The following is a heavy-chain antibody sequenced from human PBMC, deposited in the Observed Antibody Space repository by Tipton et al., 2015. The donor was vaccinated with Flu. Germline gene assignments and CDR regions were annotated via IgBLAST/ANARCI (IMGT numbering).Heavy chain of an antibody. D-gene: IGHD2-2*01. CDR2: FDPEDGET. CDR3: ATGVYCSTEYCSFDF. CDR1: GKRITELS. Sequence: QLVQSGAEVKKPGASVKVSCKVSGKRITELSIHWVRQAPGKGPEWMGGFDPEDGETIYAQNVQGRVTMNEGTSPDTAYMELSSLTSEDTAVYYCATGVYCSTEYCSFDFWGQGTLVTVS. V-gene: IGHV1-24*01. J-gene: IGHJ4*02.